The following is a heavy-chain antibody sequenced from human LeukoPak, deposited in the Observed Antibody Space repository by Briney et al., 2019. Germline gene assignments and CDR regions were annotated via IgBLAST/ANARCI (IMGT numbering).Heavy chain of an antibody. CDR3: ARDQEAAAASGYFDY. CDR2: INPNSGGT. J-gene: IGHJ4*02. CDR1: GYTFTGYY. Sequence: ASVKVSCKASGYTFTGYYMHWVRQAPGQGLEWMGRINPNSGGTNYAQKFQGRVTMTRDTPISTAYMELSRLRSDDTAVYYCARDQEAAAASGYFDYWGQGTLLTVSS. D-gene: IGHD2-2*01. V-gene: IGHV1-2*06.